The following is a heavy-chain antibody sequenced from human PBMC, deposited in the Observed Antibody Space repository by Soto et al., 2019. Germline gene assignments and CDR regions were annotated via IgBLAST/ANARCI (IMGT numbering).Heavy chain of an antibody. J-gene: IGHJ5*02. Sequence: EVQLLESGGDLVQPGGSLRLACAASGFSFSYYAMVWVRQAPGKGLEWVSVISSRGGSAYFADSVKGRFTISRDNSKKVCLRAMNTLSAEYTGAYFCATGSIEYSAAVDLWGQGTLVIVSS. CDR1: GFSFSYYA. CDR3: ATGSIEYSAAVDL. CDR2: ISSRGGSA. D-gene: IGHD5-12*01. V-gene: IGHV3-23*01.